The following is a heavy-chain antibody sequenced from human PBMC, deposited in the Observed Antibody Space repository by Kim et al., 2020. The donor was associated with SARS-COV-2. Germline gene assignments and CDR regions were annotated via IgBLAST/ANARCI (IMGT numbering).Heavy chain of an antibody. D-gene: IGHD2-15*01. CDR2: MDYSGRT. V-gene: IGHV4-39*01. CDR1: GDSISGGSHY. CDR3: ARPARGLGGGSRFDP. J-gene: IGHJ5*02. Sequence: SETLSLTCTVFGDSISGGSHYWGWIRQPPGKGLEWVGNMDYSGRTYYNPSLRSRVSISVDTTKNQISLKLSFVSAADTAVYYCARPARGLGGGSRFDPWGQGTLGIVSS.